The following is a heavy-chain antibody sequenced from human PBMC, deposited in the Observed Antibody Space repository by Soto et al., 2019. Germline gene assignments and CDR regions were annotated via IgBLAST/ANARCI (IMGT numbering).Heavy chain of an antibody. CDR3: ARGPSSWCAWFEP. J-gene: IGHJ5*02. D-gene: IGHD6-13*01. V-gene: IGHV1-69*13. Sequence: SVKVSCKASGGTFSSYAISWVRQAPVQVLEWMVGIIPIFGTANYAQKFQGRVTITADESTSTAYMELSSLRSEDTAVYYCARGPSSWCAWFEPWGQGTLVTVSS. CDR2: IIPIFGTA. CDR1: GGTFSSYA.